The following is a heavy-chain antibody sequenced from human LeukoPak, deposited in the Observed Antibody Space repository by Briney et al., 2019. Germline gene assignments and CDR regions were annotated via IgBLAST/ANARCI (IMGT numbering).Heavy chain of an antibody. CDR3: ARSPPTTVATPVY. Sequence: PGGSLRLSCAASGFTFGSYSMNWVRQAPGKGLEWVSYISSSSTTIYYADSVKGRFTISRDNAKNSLYLQMNSLRAEDTAVYYCARSPPTTVATPVYWGQGTLVTVSS. CDR1: GFTFGSYS. V-gene: IGHV3-48*01. J-gene: IGHJ4*02. CDR2: ISSSSTTI. D-gene: IGHD4-17*01.